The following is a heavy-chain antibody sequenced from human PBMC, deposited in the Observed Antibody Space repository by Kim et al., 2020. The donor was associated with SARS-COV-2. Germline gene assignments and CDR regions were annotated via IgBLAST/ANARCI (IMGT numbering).Heavy chain of an antibody. CDR3: ARYGRDIVVVVAATENYWYFDL. CDR1: GGSISSYY. CDR2: IYYSGST. J-gene: IGHJ2*01. Sequence: SETLSLTCTVSGGSISSYYWSWIRQPPGKGLEWIGYIYYSGSTNYNPSLKSRVTISVDTSKNQFSLKLSSVTAADTAVYYCARYGRDIVVVVAATENYWYFDLWGRGTLVTVSS. D-gene: IGHD2-15*01. V-gene: IGHV4-59*13.